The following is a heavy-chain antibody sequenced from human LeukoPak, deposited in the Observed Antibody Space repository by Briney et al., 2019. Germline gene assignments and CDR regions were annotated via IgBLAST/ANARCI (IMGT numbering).Heavy chain of an antibody. Sequence: GASVKVSCXVSGYTFTDYYMHWVQRAPGKGLEWMALVDPEDGETIYAEKFQGRVTITADTSTDTAYMELSSLRSEDTAVYYCATAPRRSGSYFFYFDYWGQGTLVTVSS. CDR3: ATAPRRSGSYFFYFDY. V-gene: IGHV1-69-2*01. J-gene: IGHJ4*02. CDR1: GYTFTDYY. D-gene: IGHD1-26*01. CDR2: VDPEDGET.